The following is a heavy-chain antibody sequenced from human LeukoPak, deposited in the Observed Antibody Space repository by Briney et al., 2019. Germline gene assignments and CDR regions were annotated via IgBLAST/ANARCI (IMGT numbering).Heavy chain of an antibody. CDR1: GYTFTSYY. Sequence: GASVKVSCKASGYTFTSYYMHWVRQAHGPGLEWMGVINPTGGSTSYAQKFQGRVTMTRDTYTSTVYMELSSRRSEDTAVYYCARVGALYDNSYGMDVWGKGTTVTVSS. CDR3: ARVGALYDNSYGMDV. D-gene: IGHD3-9*01. CDR2: INPTGGST. J-gene: IGHJ6*04. V-gene: IGHV1-46*01.